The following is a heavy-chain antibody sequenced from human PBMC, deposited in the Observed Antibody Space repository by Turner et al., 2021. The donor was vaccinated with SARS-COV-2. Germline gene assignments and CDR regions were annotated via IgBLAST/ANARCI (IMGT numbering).Heavy chain of an antibody. D-gene: IGHD6-19*01. J-gene: IGHJ3*02. CDR3: ARGYSSGWYQSGAFDI. V-gene: IGHV3-53*01. Sequence: EVPLVESGGGLIQPGGSLRLSCAASGFTVSSNYMSWVRQAPGKGLEWFSVIYSGGSTYYAYSVKGRFTISRDNSKNTLYLQMNSLRAEDTAVYYCARGYSSGWYQSGAFDIWGQGTMVTVSS. CDR1: GFTVSSNY. CDR2: IYSGGST.